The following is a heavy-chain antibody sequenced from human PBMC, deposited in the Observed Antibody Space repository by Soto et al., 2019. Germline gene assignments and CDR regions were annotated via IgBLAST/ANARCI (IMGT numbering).Heavy chain of an antibody. CDR2: IYPGDSDT. Sequence: GESLKISCKGSGYSFTSYWIVWVRQMPGKGLEWMGIIYPGDSDTRYSPSFQGQVTISADKSISTAYLQWSSLKASDTAMYYCARHYCSSTSCYPVYYYYYGMDVWGQGTTVTVSS. CDR1: GYSFTSYW. D-gene: IGHD2-2*01. V-gene: IGHV5-51*01. CDR3: ARHYCSSTSCYPVYYYYYGMDV. J-gene: IGHJ6*02.